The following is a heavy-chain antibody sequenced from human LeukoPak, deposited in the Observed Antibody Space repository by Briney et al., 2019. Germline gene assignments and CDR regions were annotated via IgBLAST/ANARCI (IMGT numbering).Heavy chain of an antibody. CDR3: AAITMVRGVEFDY. D-gene: IGHD3-10*01. V-gene: IGHV5-51*01. Sequence: GESLKISCKHSEYSFPNYCIGWVRQMPGKGLEWMGIIYPGDSDTRYSPSFQGQVTISADKSISTAYLQWSSLKASDTAMYYCAAITMVRGVEFDYWGQGTLVTVSS. CDR2: IYPGDSDT. CDR1: EYSFPNYC. J-gene: IGHJ4*02.